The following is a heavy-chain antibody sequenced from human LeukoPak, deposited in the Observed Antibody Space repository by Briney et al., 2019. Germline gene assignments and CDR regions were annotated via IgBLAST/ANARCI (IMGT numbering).Heavy chain of an antibody. J-gene: IGHJ4*02. CDR3: ASTGYDSSGYYSYTFDY. V-gene: IGHV1-69*05. CDR1: GGTFSSYA. CDR2: IIPIFGTA. Sequence: SVKVSCKASGGTFSSYAISWVRQAPGQGLEWMGRIIPIFGTANYAQKFQGKVTITTDESTSTAYMELSSLRSEDTAVYYCASTGYDSSGYYSYTFDYWGQGTLVTVSS. D-gene: IGHD3-22*01.